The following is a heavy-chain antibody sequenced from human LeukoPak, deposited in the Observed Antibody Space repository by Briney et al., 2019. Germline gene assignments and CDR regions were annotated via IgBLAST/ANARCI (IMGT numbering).Heavy chain of an antibody. J-gene: IGHJ4*02. CDR3: ARLNSPGSPIY. CDR1: GGSISSSSYY. CDR2: IYYSGST. D-gene: IGHD3-10*01. Sequence: PSETLSLTCTVSGGSISSSSYYWGWIRQPPGKGLEWIGSIYYSGSTYYNPSLKSRVTISVDTSKNQFSLKLSSVTAADTAVYYCARLNSPGSPIYWGQGTLVTVSS. V-gene: IGHV4-39*01.